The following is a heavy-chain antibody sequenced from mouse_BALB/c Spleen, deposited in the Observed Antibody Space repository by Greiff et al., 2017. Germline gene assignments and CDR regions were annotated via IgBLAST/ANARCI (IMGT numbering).Heavy chain of an antibody. D-gene: IGHD1-1*01. J-gene: IGHJ1*01. Sequence: VQLQQSGAELVRPGTSVKVSCKASGYAFTNYLIEWVKQRPGQGLAWIGVINPGSGGTNYNEKFKGKATLTADKSSSTAYMQLSSLTSDDSAVYFCARLTTVVDWYFDVWGAGTTVTVSS. V-gene: IGHV1-54*01. CDR2: INPGSGGT. CDR3: ARLTTVVDWYFDV. CDR1: GYAFTNYL.